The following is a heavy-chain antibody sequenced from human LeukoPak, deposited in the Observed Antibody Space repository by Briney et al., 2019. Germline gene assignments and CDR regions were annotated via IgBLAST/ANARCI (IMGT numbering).Heavy chain of an antibody. V-gene: IGHV3-48*04. CDR2: ISSGSSTV. D-gene: IGHD6-19*01. CDR3: ARGYSSGRSAFDI. CDR1: AFTFSSYS. Sequence: GGSLRLSCAAFAFTFSSYSMNWVRQAPGKGLEWVSYISSGSSTVYYADSVKGRFTISRDNAKNSLYLQMSSLRAEDTAVYYCARGYSSGRSAFDIWGQGTMVTVSS. J-gene: IGHJ3*02.